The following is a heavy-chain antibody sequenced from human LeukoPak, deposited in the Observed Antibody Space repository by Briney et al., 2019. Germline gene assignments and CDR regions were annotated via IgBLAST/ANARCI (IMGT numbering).Heavy chain of an antibody. CDR2: TFYRSKWFT. CDR1: GGSVSSNSAA. V-gene: IGHV6-1*01. Sequence: SQTLSLTCAISGGSVSSNSAAWNWVRQSPSRGLEWLGRTFYRSKWFTDYAVSVKSRITINADTSKNQFSLQLNSVTPEDTAVYYCTRKGTVTTPFDYRGQGILVTVSS. CDR3: TRKGTVTTPFDY. D-gene: IGHD4-11*01. J-gene: IGHJ4*02.